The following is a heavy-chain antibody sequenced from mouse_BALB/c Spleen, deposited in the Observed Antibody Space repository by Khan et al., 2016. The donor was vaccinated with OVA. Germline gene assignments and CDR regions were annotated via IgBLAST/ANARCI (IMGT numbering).Heavy chain of an antibody. CDR2: INTYTEEP. J-gene: IGHJ3*01. CDR1: GYTFTNYG. D-gene: IGHD2-2*01. CDR3: GSGGYGYFDD. V-gene: IGHV9-3-1*01. Sequence: QIQLVQSGPELKKPGETVKISCKASGYTFTNYGMNWVKQAPGKGFKWIGWINTYTEEPTYDDDFKGRFAFSLETSASTAYLQINNLKTEDAATYFCGSGGYGYFDDWGAGTLVTVSA.